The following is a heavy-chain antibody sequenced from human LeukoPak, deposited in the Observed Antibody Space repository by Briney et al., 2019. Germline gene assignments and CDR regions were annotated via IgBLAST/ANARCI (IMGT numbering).Heavy chain of an antibody. D-gene: IGHD4-11*01. J-gene: IGHJ6*03. V-gene: IGHV4-61*05. Sequence: SETLSLTCTVSGGSISSSSYYWSWIRQPPGKGLEWIGYIYYSGSTNYNPSLKSRVTISVDTSKNQFSLKLSSVTAADTAVYYCARGARSNYYYYYYMDVWGKGTTVTVSS. CDR1: GGSISSSSYY. CDR2: IYYSGST. CDR3: ARGARSNYYYYYYMDV.